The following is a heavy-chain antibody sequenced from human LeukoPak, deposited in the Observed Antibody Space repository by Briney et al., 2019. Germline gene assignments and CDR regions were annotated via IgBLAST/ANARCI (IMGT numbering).Heavy chain of an antibody. J-gene: IGHJ3*02. D-gene: IGHD7-27*01. Sequence: GASVKVSCKXSGDTFDTYTISWVRQVPGQGLERMGGFIPAFNTAHYSRKFQGRVTITMDASTTTDFMEMSSLRFEDTAVYYCVRDKGLTGDTCAFDIWGQGTMVTVSS. V-gene: IGHV1-69*05. CDR1: GDTFDTYT. CDR3: VRDKGLTGDTCAFDI. CDR2: FIPAFNTA.